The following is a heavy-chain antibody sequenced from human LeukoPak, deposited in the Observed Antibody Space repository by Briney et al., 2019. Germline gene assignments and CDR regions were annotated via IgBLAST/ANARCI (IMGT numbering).Heavy chain of an antibody. J-gene: IGHJ5*02. Sequence: GSLRLSCAASGFYFNDYYMSWIRQAPGKGLEWLSYINIGGTNTHYADSVKGRFTISRDNAKKSLYLEMNNLRAEDTAVYYCATDGAGFDTWGQGVLVTVSS. CDR1: GFYFNDYY. CDR2: INIGGTNT. V-gene: IGHV3-11*01. CDR3: ATDGAGFDT.